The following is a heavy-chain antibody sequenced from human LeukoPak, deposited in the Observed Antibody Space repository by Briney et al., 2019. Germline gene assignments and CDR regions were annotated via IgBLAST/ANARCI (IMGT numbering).Heavy chain of an antibody. CDR1: GGSFSGTFFY. V-gene: IGHV4-39*01. J-gene: IGHJ4*02. D-gene: IGHD4-23*01. CDR2: ILHSGSG. CDR3: ARHHTGTTIRWDY. Sequence: SETLSLTCTVSGGSFSGTFFYWGWIRQPPGKGLEWIGSILHSGSGYYNPSLKSRVTISVDTSDNHFSLRLTSVTAADTAIYYCARHHTGTTIRWDYWGQGTLVTVSS.